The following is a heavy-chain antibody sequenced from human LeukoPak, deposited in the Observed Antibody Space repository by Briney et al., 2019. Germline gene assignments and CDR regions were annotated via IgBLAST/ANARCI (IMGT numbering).Heavy chain of an antibody. CDR2: INPNSGGT. CDR1: GYTFTGYY. V-gene: IGHV1-2*02. J-gene: IGHJ4*02. CDR3: ARESQFTIFGTQYYFDY. Sequence: GASVKVSCKASGYTFTGYYMHWVRQAPGQGLEWMGWINPNSGGTNYAQKFQGRVTMTRDTSISTAYMELSRPRSDDTAVYYCARESQFTIFGTQYYFDYWGQGTLVTVSS. D-gene: IGHD3-3*01.